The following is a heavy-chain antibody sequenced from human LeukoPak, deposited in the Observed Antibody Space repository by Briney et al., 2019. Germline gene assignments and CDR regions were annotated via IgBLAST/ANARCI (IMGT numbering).Heavy chain of an antibody. J-gene: IGHJ3*02. CDR1: GFTVSSNY. V-gene: IGHV3-53*01. CDR3: ARCIAGFDAFDI. CDR2: IYSGGST. Sequence: GGSLRLSCAASGFTVSSNYMSWVRQAPGKGLEWVSVIYSGGSTYYADYVKGRFTISRDNSKNTLYLQMNSLRAEDTAVYYCARCIAGFDAFDIWGQGTMVTVSS. D-gene: IGHD6-13*01.